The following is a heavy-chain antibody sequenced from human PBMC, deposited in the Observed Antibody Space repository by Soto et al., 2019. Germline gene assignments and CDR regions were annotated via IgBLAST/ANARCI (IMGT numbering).Heavy chain of an antibody. CDR2: IIPIFGTA. CDR1: GGTFSSYA. CDR3: ARARTPLRFLEWAVDY. Sequence: QVQLVQSGAEVKKPVSSVKVSCKASGGTFSSYAISWVRQAPGQGLEGMGGIIPIFGTANYAQKFQGRVTITADESTSTAYMELSSLRSEDTAVYYCARARTPLRFLEWAVDYWGQGTLVTVSS. V-gene: IGHV1-69*01. D-gene: IGHD3-3*01. J-gene: IGHJ4*02.